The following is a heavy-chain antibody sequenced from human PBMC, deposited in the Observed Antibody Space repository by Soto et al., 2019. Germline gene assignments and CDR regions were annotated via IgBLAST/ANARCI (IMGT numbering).Heavy chain of an antibody. J-gene: IGHJ5*02. CDR3: ARRVITFGGVIGGFDP. D-gene: IGHD3-16*02. Sequence: SETLSLTCTVSGGSISSGGYYWGWIRQPPGKGLEWIGSIHYSGSTYYNPSLKSRVTISEDTSENQFSLKLSSVTAADTAVYYCARRVITFGGVIGGFDPWGQGALVTVSS. CDR1: GGSISSGGYY. CDR2: IHYSGST. V-gene: IGHV4-39*01.